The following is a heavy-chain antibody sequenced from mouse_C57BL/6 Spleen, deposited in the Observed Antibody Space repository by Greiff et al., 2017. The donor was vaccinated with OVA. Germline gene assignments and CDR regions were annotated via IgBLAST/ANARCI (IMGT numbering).Heavy chain of an antibody. V-gene: IGHV1-4*01. D-gene: IGHD2-1*01. CDR3: ARSDCYGNRGYYAMDY. CDR1: GYTFTSYT. CDR2: INPSSGYT. J-gene: IGHJ4*01. Sequence: VQLQQSGAELARPGASVKMSCKASGYTFTSYTMHWVKQRPGQGLEWIGYINPSSGYTKYNQKFKDKATLTADKSSSTAYMQLSSLTSEDSAVYYYARSDCYGNRGYYAMDYWGQGTSVTVSS.